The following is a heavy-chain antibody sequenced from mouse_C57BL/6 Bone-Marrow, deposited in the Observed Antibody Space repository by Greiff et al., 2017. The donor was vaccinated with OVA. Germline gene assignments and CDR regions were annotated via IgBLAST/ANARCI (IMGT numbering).Heavy chain of an antibody. D-gene: IGHD1-1*01. CDR3: TTFFYYYGSSPWFAY. V-gene: IGHV14-1*01. J-gene: IGHJ3*01. CDR2: IDPEDGDT. Sequence: EVQLQQSGAELVRPGASVKLSCTASGFNIKDYYMHWVKQRPEQGLEWIGRIDPEDGDTEYAPKFQGKATMTADTSSNPAYLELSSLTSEDTAVYYCTTFFYYYGSSPWFAYWGQGTLVTVSA. CDR1: GFNIKDYY.